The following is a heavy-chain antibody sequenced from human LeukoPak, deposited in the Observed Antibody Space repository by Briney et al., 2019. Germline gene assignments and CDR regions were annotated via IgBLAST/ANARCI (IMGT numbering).Heavy chain of an antibody. J-gene: IGHJ4*02. CDR2: IRTKSEGEPT. CDR3: TADLSDSSAWSFDY. Sequence: GGSLRLSCAASGFTFSSYGMHWVRQAPGKGLEWIGRIRTKSEGEPTDYPGPVKGRFTISRDHSKNTLYLQMNSLRTEDTAVYYCTADLSDSSAWSFDYWGQGTLVTVSS. V-gene: IGHV3-15*01. D-gene: IGHD4-11*01. CDR1: GFTFSSYG.